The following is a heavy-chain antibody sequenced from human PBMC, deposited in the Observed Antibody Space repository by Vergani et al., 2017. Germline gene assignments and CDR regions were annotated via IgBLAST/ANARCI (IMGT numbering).Heavy chain of an antibody. D-gene: IGHD6-19*01. V-gene: IGHV3-23*04. Sequence: EVHLVESGGGLVQPGRSLRLSCSGSGFTLGDHAMTWVRQAPGKGLEWVSTLSASDRRTHYADSVKGRFTISRDNSKNTLFLHMNSLRPEDTAVYYCAKVGRSEVAGTFGAFVIWGQGRIVAVCS. CDR2: LSASDRRT. CDR1: GFTLGDHA. J-gene: IGHJ3*02. CDR3: AKVGRSEVAGTFGAFVI.